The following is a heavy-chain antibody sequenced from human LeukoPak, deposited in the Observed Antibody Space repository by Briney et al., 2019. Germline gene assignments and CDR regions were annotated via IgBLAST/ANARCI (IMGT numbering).Heavy chain of an antibody. J-gene: IGHJ6*03. CDR2: IYYTGST. CDR1: GGSISSYY. D-gene: IGHD2-2*01. Sequence: PSETLSLTCTVSGGSISSYYWTWIRQSPGKGLEWIGYIYYTGSTNYNASLKSRVTISVDTSKNQFSLKLSSVTAADTAVYYCARVLPAARGGYYYYYMDVWGKGTTVTVSS. CDR3: ARVLPAARGGYYYYYMDV. V-gene: IGHV4-59*08.